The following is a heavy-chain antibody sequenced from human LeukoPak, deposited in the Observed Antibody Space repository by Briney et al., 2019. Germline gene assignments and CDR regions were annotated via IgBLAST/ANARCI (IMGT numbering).Heavy chain of an antibody. CDR3: AHYGDYRFLYYFDY. CDR2: IYWNDDN. CDR1: GFSLSTSGVG. D-gene: IGHD4-17*01. V-gene: IGHV2-5*01. Sequence: SGPTLVNPTQTLTLTCSFSGFSLSTSGVGVGWIRQPPGRALEWLALIYWNDDNRYSPSLKSRLTITKDTSKNQVVLTMTKMDPVDTATYYCAHYGDYRFLYYFDYWGQGTLVTVSS. J-gene: IGHJ4*02.